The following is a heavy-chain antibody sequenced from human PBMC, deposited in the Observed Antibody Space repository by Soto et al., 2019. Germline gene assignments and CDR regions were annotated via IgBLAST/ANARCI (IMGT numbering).Heavy chain of an antibody. Sequence: PSETLSLTCTVSGGSISSGGYYWSWIRQHPGKGLEWIGYIYYSGSTYYNPSLKSRVTISVDTSKNQFSLKLSSVTAADTAVYYCARDSGRVRYFHAPEYWGQGTLVTVSS. V-gene: IGHV4-31*03. CDR1: GGSISSGGYY. D-gene: IGHD3-9*01. CDR3: ARDSGRVRYFHAPEY. CDR2: IYYSGST. J-gene: IGHJ4*02.